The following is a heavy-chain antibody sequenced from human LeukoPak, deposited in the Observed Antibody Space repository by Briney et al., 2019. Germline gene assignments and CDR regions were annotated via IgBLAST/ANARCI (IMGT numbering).Heavy chain of an antibody. CDR3: AREIGFKGWFDP. CDR2: IYYTGST. Sequence: SETLSLTCSVSGGSISSYYWSWIRKPPEKGLEWIGYIYYTGSTNYNPSVKSRVTMSVDTSKKQFSLKLSSVTAADTAVYYCAREIGFKGWFDPWGQGTLVTVSS. D-gene: IGHD2-15*01. CDR1: GGSISSYY. J-gene: IGHJ5*02. V-gene: IGHV4-59*01.